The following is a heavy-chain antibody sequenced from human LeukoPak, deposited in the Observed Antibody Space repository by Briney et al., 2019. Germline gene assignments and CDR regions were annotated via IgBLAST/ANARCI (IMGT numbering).Heavy chain of an antibody. CDR3: ARDWSYALVY. Sequence: GGSLRLSCVASGFTFSTIKMEWVRQAPGKGVEGISYISHHSRNIYYADPVKRLFTIPRDNPQNPLYLHINSLRPQTPPFYYCARDWSYALVYWGQGALVTVSS. CDR1: GFTFSTIK. D-gene: IGHD2-2*01. CDR2: ISHHSRNI. J-gene: IGHJ4*02. V-gene: IGHV3-48*01.